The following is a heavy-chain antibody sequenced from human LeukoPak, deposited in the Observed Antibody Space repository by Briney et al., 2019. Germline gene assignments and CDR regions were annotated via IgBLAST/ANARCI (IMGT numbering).Heavy chain of an antibody. CDR3: ARDRGRENYFDY. J-gene: IGHJ4*02. V-gene: IGHV1-2*02. CDR1: GYTFTGYY. CDR2: INPNSGGT. D-gene: IGHD1-26*01. Sequence: GASVKVSCTASGYTFTGYYMHWVRQAPGQGLERMGWINPNSGGTNYAQKFQGRVTMTRDTSISTAYMELSRLRSDDTAVYYCARDRGRENYFDYWGQGTLVTVSS.